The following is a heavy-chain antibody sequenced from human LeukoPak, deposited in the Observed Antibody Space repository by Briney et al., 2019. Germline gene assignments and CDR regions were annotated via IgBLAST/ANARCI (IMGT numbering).Heavy chain of an antibody. Sequence: SGGSLRLSCAASGFTFSDHYMSWIRQAPGKGLEWVSYISSSGSTIYYADSVKGRFTISRDNAKNSLYLQMNSLRAEDTAVYYCARGTIFGVVNNWFDPWGQGTLVTVSS. CDR1: GFTFSDHY. CDR3: ARGTIFGVVNNWFDP. D-gene: IGHD3-3*01. V-gene: IGHV3-11*04. J-gene: IGHJ5*02. CDR2: ISSSGSTI.